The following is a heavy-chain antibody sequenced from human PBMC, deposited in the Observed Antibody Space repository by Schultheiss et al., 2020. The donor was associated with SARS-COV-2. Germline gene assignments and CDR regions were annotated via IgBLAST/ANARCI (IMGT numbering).Heavy chain of an antibody. J-gene: IGHJ4*02. CDR1: GFTFSRSV. CDR2: FYSGGST. D-gene: IGHD6-19*01. CDR3: ARGGTAVADGIIFDY. Sequence: GGSLRLSFAASGFTFSRSVMSWVRQAPGKGLEWVSVFYSGGSTYYADSVKGRFTISRDNSKNTLYLQMNSLRAEDTAVYYCARGGTAVADGIIFDYWGQGTLVTVSS. V-gene: IGHV3-53*01.